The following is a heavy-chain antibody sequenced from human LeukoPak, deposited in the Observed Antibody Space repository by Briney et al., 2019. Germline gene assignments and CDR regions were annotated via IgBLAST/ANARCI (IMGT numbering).Heavy chain of an antibody. CDR3: AKDSGLIVLMVYAS. D-gene: IGHD2-8*01. Sequence: TGGSLRLSCAASGFTFSSYAMSWVRQAPGKGLEWVSAISGSGGSTYYADSVKGRFTISRDNSKNTLYLQMNSLRAEDTAVYCCAKDSGLIVLMVYASWGQGTLVTVSS. V-gene: IGHV3-23*01. CDR1: GFTFSSYA. J-gene: IGHJ4*02. CDR2: ISGSGGST.